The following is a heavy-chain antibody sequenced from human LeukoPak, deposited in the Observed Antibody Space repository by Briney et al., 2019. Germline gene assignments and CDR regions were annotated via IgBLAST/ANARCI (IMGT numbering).Heavy chain of an antibody. J-gene: IGHJ4*02. CDR1: GGPISSRSYY. Sequence: SETLSLTCTVSGGPISSRSYYWGWIRQPPGKGLEWIGSIYYGGSPSYNPSLSGRVTISVDTSKNQFSLRLSSVTAADMAVYYWAKFPLGYYESSGYGDYWAKGPLVTVSS. CDR2: IYYGGSP. D-gene: IGHD3-22*01. V-gene: IGHV4-39*01. CDR3: AKFPLGYYESSGYGDY.